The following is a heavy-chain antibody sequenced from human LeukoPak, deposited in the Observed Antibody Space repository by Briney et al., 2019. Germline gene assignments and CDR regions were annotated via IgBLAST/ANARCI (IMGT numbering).Heavy chain of an antibody. CDR2: IETDGDQK. Sequence: GGSLRLSCIASGFTFSDYWMSWVRQAPGMGLEWVANIETDGDQKNYVDSVKGRFTISRDNARNSLHLQMSSLRVDDTAVYFCARDIPSGFYTPDYWGRGTLVTVSS. J-gene: IGHJ4*02. D-gene: IGHD5-12*01. V-gene: IGHV3-7*01. CDR3: ARDIPSGFYTPDY. CDR1: GFTFSDYW.